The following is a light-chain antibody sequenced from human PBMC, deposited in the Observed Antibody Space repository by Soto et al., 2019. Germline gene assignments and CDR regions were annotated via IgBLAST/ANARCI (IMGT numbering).Light chain of an antibody. J-gene: IGKJ2*01. V-gene: IGKV1-39*01. Sequence: DIQMTQSPSSLSASVGDRVTITCRASQSISSYLNWYQQKPGKAPKLLIYAASSLQSGVPSRFSGSGSGTDFTLTISSLQPEDFATDYWQPRYSTPYTFGQGTKLEIK. CDR1: QSISSY. CDR3: QPRYSTPYT. CDR2: AAS.